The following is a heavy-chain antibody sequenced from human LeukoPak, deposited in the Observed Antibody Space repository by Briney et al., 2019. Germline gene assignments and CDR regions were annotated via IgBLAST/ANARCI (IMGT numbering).Heavy chain of an antibody. CDR1: GGSISSSSYY. J-gene: IGHJ5*02. D-gene: IGHD1-1*01. V-gene: IGHV4-39*01. Sequence: PSETLSLTCTVSGGSISSSSYYWGWIRQPPGKGLEWIGTIYYSGSTYYNPSLKSRVTISVDTSKNQFSLKLSSVTAADTAVYYCARPVPSRLGWFDPWGQGTLVTVSS. CDR2: IYYSGST. CDR3: ARPVPSRLGWFDP.